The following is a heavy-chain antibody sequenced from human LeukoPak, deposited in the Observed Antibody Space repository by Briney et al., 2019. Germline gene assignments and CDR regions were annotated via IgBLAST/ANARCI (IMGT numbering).Heavy chain of an antibody. D-gene: IGHD5-18*01. CDR3: ASLYSYGSNY. V-gene: IGHV4-38-2*02. J-gene: IGHJ4*02. CDR1: GYSINSGYY. Sequence: PSETLSLTCTVSGYSINSGYYWGWIRPPPGKGLEWIGNIYYSGTTYYNPSLKSRVTISVDTSKNQFSLKLSSVTAADTAVYYCASLYSYGSNYWGQGTLVTVSS. CDR2: IYYSGTT.